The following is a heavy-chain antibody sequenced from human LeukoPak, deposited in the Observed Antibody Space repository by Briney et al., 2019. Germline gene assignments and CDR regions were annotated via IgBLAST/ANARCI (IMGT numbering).Heavy chain of an antibody. V-gene: IGHV3-30*03. CDR3: ATRGYTYSGLDY. Sequence: GGSLGLSCAASGFTFSSYGMHWVRQAPGKGLEWVAVILSDGNTGVYADSVKGRFTISRDNSKNTLYLQMNSLRADDTAVYYCATRGYTYSGLDYWGQGALVTVSS. J-gene: IGHJ4*02. CDR1: GFTFSSYG. D-gene: IGHD5-18*01. CDR2: ILSDGNTG.